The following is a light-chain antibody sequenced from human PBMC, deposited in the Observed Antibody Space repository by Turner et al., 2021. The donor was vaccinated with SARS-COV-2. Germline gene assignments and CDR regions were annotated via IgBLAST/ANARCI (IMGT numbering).Light chain of an antibody. V-gene: IGLV1-47*01. CDR2: RDD. J-gene: IGLJ1*01. CDR3: AVWDDSLGGSYV. Sequence: QSVVTQPPSASATPGQRVTISCSGGSSNIGINFVYWYQHLPGTTPKLLIYRDDQRPSGVPDRFSGSKSGASASLAISGLRSEDEGDYYCAVWDDSLGGSYVFGTGTKVTVL. CDR1: SSNIGINF.